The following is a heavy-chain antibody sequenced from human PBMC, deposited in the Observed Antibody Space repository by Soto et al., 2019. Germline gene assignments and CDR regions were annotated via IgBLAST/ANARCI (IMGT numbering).Heavy chain of an antibody. J-gene: IGHJ4*02. D-gene: IGHD3-3*01. CDR2: INHSGST. CDR3: ARWGVFWSGYFDY. Sequence: PSETLSLTCTVSGDSLTSHSYYWTWVRQPPGKGLEWIGEINHSGSTNYNPSLKSRVTISVDTSKNQFSLKLSSVTAADTAVYYCARWGVFWSGYFDYWGQGTLVTVSS. V-gene: IGHV4-34*01. CDR1: GDSLTSHSYY.